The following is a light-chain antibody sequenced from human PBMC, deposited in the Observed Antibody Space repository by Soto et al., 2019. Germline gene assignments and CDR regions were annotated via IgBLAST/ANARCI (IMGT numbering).Light chain of an antibody. CDR2: AAS. CDR3: QQSYSTPYT. Sequence: IQMTQSPSSLSASLGDRVTITCRASQRISSYLNWYQQKPGRAPKLLIFAASSLQSGVPSRFSGSGSETDFILTISSLQPEDFATYYCQQSYSTPYTFGQGTKVDIK. V-gene: IGKV1-39*01. CDR1: QRISSY. J-gene: IGKJ2*01.